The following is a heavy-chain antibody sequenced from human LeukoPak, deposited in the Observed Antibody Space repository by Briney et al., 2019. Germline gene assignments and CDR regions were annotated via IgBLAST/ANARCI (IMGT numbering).Heavy chain of an antibody. CDR1: GFIFGDYA. CDR3: TTSGALHDYRACDI. CDR2: IRSKACGATT. Sequence: GGSLRLSCTASGFIFGDYAMSWVRQAPGKGLEWVGFIRSKACGATTEYAASVKGRFTISRDDSKSIAYLQMNSLKTEDTAVYYCTTSGALHDYRACDIWGQGTVVTVSS. J-gene: IGHJ3*02. D-gene: IGHD4-11*01. V-gene: IGHV3-49*04.